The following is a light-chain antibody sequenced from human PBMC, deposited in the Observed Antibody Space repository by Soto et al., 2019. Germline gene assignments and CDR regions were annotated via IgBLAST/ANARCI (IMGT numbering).Light chain of an antibody. J-gene: IGKJ1*01. CDR3: QQYYSYPWT. Sequence: AIRMTQSPSSFSASTGDRVTITCRASQGISSYLAWYQQKPGKAPKLLIYAASTLQSGVPSRFSGSGSGTDFTLTISCLQPEDFATYYCQQYYSYPWTF. CDR2: AAS. CDR1: QGISSY. V-gene: IGKV1-8*01.